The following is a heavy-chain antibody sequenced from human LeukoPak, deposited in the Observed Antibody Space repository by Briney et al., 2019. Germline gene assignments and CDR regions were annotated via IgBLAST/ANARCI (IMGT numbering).Heavy chain of an antibody. J-gene: IGHJ4*02. CDR1: GGSISSGGYY. V-gene: IGHV4-31*03. CDR3: ARVAAAVLHFDY. CDR2: IYYSGST. D-gene: IGHD6-13*01. Sequence: PSETLSLTCTVSGGSISSGGYYWSWIRQHPGKGLEWIGYIYYSGSTYYNPSLKSRVTISVDTSKNQFPLKLSSVTAADTAVYYCARVAAAVLHFDYWGQGTLVTVSS.